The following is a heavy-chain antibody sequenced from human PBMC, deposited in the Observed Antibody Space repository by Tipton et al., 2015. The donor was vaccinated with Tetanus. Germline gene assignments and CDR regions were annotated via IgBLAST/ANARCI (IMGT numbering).Heavy chain of an antibody. CDR1: GDSISSGGYY. CDR2: IYSSGTT. D-gene: IGHD3-9*01. V-gene: IGHV4-31*03. Sequence: TLSLTCSVSGDSISSGGYYWSWIRQHPGKGLEWIGYIYSSGTTNYNPSLRSRVTTSVDTSKNQFSLELTSVTAADTAVYYCARSYYDLLTGNYIPYYFDYWGRGSLVTVSS. CDR3: ARSYYDLLTGNYIPYYFDY. J-gene: IGHJ4*02.